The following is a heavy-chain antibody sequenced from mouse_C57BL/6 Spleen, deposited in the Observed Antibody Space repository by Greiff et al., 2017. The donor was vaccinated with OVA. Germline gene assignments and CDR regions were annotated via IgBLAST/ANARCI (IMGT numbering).Heavy chain of an antibody. Sequence: VQLQQSGTVLARPGASVKMSCKTSGYTFTSYWMHWVKQRPGQGLEWIGAIYPGNSDTSYNQKFKGKAKLTAVTSASTAYMELSSLTNKDSAVYYCTRMYYYGLYYFDYWGQGTTLTVSS. CDR2: IYPGNSDT. V-gene: IGHV1-5*01. CDR1: GYTFTSYW. CDR3: TRMYYYGLYYFDY. D-gene: IGHD1-1*01. J-gene: IGHJ2*01.